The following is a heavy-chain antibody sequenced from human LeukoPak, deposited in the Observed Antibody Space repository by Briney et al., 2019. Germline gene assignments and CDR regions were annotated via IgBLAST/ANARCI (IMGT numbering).Heavy chain of an antibody. CDR2: IYYSGST. CDR1: GGSISSGGYY. CDR3: ARVELGSYSNDY. D-gene: IGHD4-11*01. V-gene: IGHV4-31*03. J-gene: IGHJ4*02. Sequence: SQTLSLTCTVSGGSISSGGYYWSWIRQHPGRGLEWIGYIYYSGSTYYNPSLKSRVTISVDTSKNQFSLKLSSVTAADTAVYYCARVELGSYSNDYWGQGTLVTVSS.